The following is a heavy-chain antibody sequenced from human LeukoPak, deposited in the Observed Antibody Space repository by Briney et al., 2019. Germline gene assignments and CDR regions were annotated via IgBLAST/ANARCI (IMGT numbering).Heavy chain of an antibody. CDR1: GDSFSYFY. CDR3: ARVYYSNSYDYWYFDL. Sequence: PSETLSLTCTVSGDSFSYFYWSWIRQPPGKGLEWIAYIYYSGSTNYNPSLKSRVTISVDTSKNQFSLKLSSVTAADTAVYYCARVYYSNSYDYWYFDLWGRGTLVTVSS. J-gene: IGHJ2*01. V-gene: IGHV4-59*01. CDR2: IYYSGST. D-gene: IGHD6-13*01.